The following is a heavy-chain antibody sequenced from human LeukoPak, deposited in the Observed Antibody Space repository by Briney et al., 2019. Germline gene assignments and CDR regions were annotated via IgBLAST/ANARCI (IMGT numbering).Heavy chain of an antibody. CDR3: ARTSAAGDAFDI. J-gene: IGHJ3*02. Sequence: ASVKVSCKASGYTFTAYYLHWVRQAPGQGLEWMGWINPNSGGTNYAQKFQGWVTMTRDTSISTAYMELSRLRSDDTAVYYCARTSAAGDAFDIWGRGTMVTVSS. CDR2: INPNSGGT. V-gene: IGHV1-2*04. CDR1: GYTFTAYY.